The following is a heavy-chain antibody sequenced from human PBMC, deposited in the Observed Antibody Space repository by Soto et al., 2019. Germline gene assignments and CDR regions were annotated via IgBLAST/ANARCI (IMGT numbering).Heavy chain of an antibody. CDR3: AKDKGPYSYGPYGMDV. Sequence: QVQLVESGGGVVQPGRSLRLSCAASGFTFSGYGMHWVRQAPGKVLEWVALISYDGSKKYYADSVKGRFTISRDNSKNTLYLHMSSLRAEDAAVYYCAKDKGPYSYGPYGMDVWGQGTTVTVSS. CDR1: GFTFSGYG. J-gene: IGHJ6*02. V-gene: IGHV3-30*18. CDR2: ISYDGSKK. D-gene: IGHD5-18*01.